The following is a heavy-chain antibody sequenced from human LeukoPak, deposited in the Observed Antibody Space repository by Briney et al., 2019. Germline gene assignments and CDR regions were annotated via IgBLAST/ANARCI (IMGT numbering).Heavy chain of an antibody. D-gene: IGHD5-18*01. Sequence: SETLSLNCTVSGGSISSYYWSWIRQPPGKGLEWIGYIYTSGSTNYNPSLKGRVTISVDTSKNQFSLKLSSVTAADTAVYYCARTPSMVTALFDPWGQGTLVTVSS. CDR3: ARTPSMVTALFDP. J-gene: IGHJ5*02. CDR1: GGSISSYY. V-gene: IGHV4-4*09. CDR2: IYTSGST.